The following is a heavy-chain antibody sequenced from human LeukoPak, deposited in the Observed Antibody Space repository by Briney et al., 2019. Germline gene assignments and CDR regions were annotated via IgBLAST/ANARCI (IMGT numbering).Heavy chain of an antibody. CDR2: TYSGGST. CDR1: GFTFGSND. J-gene: IGHJ4*02. Sequence: GGSLRLSCAASGFTFGSNDMTWVRQAPGKGLEWVSVTYSGGSTYYADSVKGRFTISRDNSKNTLYLQVNSLRAEDTAVYYCARRQSGSSGWPNFDYWGQGTLVTVSS. CDR3: ARRQSGSSGWPNFDY. D-gene: IGHD6-19*01. V-gene: IGHV3-66*04.